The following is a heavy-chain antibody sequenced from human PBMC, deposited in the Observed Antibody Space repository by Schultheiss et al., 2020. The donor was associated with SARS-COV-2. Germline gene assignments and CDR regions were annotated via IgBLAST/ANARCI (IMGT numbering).Heavy chain of an antibody. J-gene: IGHJ4*01. Sequence: SETLSLTCTVSGGSISSGGYYWSWIRQPAGKGLEWIGRIYTSGSTNYNPSLKSRVTMSVDTSNNQFSLNLRSVTAADTAVYYCARSRVAENFDYWGHGTLVTVSS. CDR1: GGSISSGGYY. D-gene: IGHD2-21*01. CDR2: IYTSGST. CDR3: ARSRVAENFDY. V-gene: IGHV4-61*02.